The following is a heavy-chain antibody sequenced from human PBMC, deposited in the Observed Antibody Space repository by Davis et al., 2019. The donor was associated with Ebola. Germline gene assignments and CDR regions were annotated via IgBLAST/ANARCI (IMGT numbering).Heavy chain of an antibody. CDR1: GGSISSSNW. D-gene: IGHD2-15*01. CDR2: IYHSGST. J-gene: IGHJ6*02. Sequence: MPSETLSLTCAVSGGSISSSNWWSWVRQPPGKGLEWIGEIYHSGSTNYNPSLKSRVTISVDTSKNQFSLKLSSVTAADTAVYYCARQGGVVVAATTLSYYYGMDVWGQGTTVTVSS. V-gene: IGHV4-4*02. CDR3: ARQGGVVVAATTLSYYYGMDV.